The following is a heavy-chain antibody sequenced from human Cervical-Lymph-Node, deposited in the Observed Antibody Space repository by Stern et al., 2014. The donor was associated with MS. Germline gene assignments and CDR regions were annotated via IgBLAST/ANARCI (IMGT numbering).Heavy chain of an antibody. CDR2: ISTYNGNT. CDR3: ARVFGDYDY. J-gene: IGHJ4*02. D-gene: IGHD3-10*01. V-gene: IGHV1-18*01. CDR1: GYTFTDFA. Sequence: VQLVQSGPEMKKPGASVKVSCTASGYTFTDFAIAWVRQAPGQGLEWMGWISTYNGNTHYIQNLQGRVTMTTDTSTNTAYMELRSLGSDDTAVYYCARVFGDYDYWGQGTLVTVSS.